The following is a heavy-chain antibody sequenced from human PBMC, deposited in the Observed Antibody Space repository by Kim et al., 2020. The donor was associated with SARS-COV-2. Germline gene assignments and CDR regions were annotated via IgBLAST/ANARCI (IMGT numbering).Heavy chain of an antibody. J-gene: IGHJ1*01. CDR2: IYYSGST. V-gene: IGHV4-39*01. CDR3: ARSDDSSVYFQH. CDR1: GGSISSSSYY. D-gene: IGHD3-22*01. Sequence: SETLSLTCTVSGGSISSSSYYWGWIRQPPGKGLEWIGSIYYSGSTYYNPSLKSRVTISVDTSKNQFSLKLSSVTAADTAVYYCARSDDSSVYFQHWGQGTLVTVSS.